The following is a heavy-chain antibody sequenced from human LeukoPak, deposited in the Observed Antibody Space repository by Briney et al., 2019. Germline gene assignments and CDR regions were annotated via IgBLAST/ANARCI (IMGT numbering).Heavy chain of an antibody. CDR2: ISSSSSYI. V-gene: IGHV3-21*01. D-gene: IGHD6-19*01. Sequence: GGSLRLSCAASGFTFSSNSMNWVRQAPGKGLEWVSSISSSSSYIYYAGSVKGRFTISRDNAKNSLYLQMNSLRAEDTAVYYCARYSSGWFDPWGQGTLVTVSS. J-gene: IGHJ5*02. CDR1: GFTFSSNS. CDR3: ARYSSGWFDP.